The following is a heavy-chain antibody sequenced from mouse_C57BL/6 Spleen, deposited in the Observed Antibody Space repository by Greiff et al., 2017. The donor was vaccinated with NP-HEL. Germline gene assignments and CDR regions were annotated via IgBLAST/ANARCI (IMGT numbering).Heavy chain of an antibody. Sequence: QVQLQQPGAELVKPGASVKLSCKASGYTFTSYWMHWVKQRPGQGLEWIGMIHPNSGSTNYNEKFKSKATLTVDKSSSTAYMQLSSLTSEDSAVYYCARGGGYYSYYFDYWGQGTTLTVSS. D-gene: IGHD2-3*01. J-gene: IGHJ2*01. CDR1: GYTFTSYW. CDR2: IHPNSGST. V-gene: IGHV1-64*01. CDR3: ARGGGYYSYYFDY.